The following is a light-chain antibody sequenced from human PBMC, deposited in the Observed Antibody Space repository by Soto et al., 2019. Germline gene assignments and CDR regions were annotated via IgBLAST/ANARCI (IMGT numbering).Light chain of an antibody. CDR3: QQYGGSPLT. V-gene: IGKV3-20*01. Sequence: EIVLTQSPGTLSLSPGERATLSCRASQSVSNSYLAWYQQKPGQAPRLLIYGASSRATGIPDRFSGSGSGTDFALTISRLEPEDFAVYHCQQYGGSPLTFGQGTKVDIK. CDR2: GAS. CDR1: QSVSNSY. J-gene: IGKJ1*01.